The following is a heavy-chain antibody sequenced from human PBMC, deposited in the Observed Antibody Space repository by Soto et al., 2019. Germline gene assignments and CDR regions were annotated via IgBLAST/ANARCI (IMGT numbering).Heavy chain of an antibody. J-gene: IGHJ6*02. V-gene: IGHV3-49*04. CDR2: IRGSTYGGTT. CDR3: SRDGDFYGLDV. D-gene: IGHD3-3*01. CDR1: GFTSEDYDYA. Sequence: PAGSLRISSTFSGFTSEDYDYALTWVRQAPGKGLQWLGLIRGSTYGGTTEYAASVKGRFTISRDDSKGIAYLQMNSLKTEDTAVYYCSRDGDFYGLDVWGQGTTVTVSS.